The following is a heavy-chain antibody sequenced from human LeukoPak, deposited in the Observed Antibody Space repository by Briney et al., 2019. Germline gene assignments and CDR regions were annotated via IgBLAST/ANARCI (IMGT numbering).Heavy chain of an antibody. CDR3: ARQITYTSSSTVDYFDH. D-gene: IGHD6-6*01. Sequence: SQTLSLTCTVSGGSINGDGYYWSWIRQHPGKGLEWIGYIYYVGSTFYNPSLKSRVSISIDTSQNQFSLNVRSVTAADTAIYYCARQITYTSSSTVDYFDHWGQGIVVTVSS. V-gene: IGHV4-31*03. CDR2: IYYVGST. J-gene: IGHJ4*02. CDR1: GGSINGDGYY.